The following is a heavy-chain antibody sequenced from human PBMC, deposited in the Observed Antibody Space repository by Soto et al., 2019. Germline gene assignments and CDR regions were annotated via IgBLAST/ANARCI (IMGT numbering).Heavy chain of an antibody. V-gene: IGHV4-30-4*01. Sequence: QVQVQESGPGLVKPSQTLSLTCTVSSGTISSSDHYWSWIRQSPGKGLEWIGYIYYSGATYYNPSLKSRVTMSIDTSKNQFSMNLSSVTAADTAVYFCARGVGGDSFDYWGQGSLVTVSS. CDR2: IYYSGAT. CDR1: SGTISSSDHY. D-gene: IGHD2-15*01. CDR3: ARGVGGDSFDY. J-gene: IGHJ4*02.